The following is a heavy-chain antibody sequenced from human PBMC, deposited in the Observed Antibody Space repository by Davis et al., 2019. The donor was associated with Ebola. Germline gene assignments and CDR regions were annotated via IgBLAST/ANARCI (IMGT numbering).Heavy chain of an antibody. CDR2: ISGSGGST. CDR1: GFTFRSYG. CDR3: ARAQRIVGPLDAFDI. D-gene: IGHD1-26*01. V-gene: IGHV3-23*01. Sequence: GESLRISCAASGFTFRSYGMNWVRQAPGKGLEWVSAISGSGGSTYYADSVKGRFTISRDNSKNTLYLQMNSLRAEDTAVYYCARAQRIVGPLDAFDIWGQGTMVTVSS. J-gene: IGHJ3*02.